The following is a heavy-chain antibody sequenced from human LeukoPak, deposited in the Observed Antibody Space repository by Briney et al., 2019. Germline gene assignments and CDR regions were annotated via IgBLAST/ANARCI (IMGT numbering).Heavy chain of an antibody. D-gene: IGHD4-11*01. CDR3: ARMGLTVNYYYYYYMDV. CDR1: GYTFTGYY. Sequence: SVKVSCKASGYTFTGYYMHWVRQAPGQGLEWMGGIIPIFGTANYAQKFQGRVTITADKSTSTAYMELSSLRSEDTAVYYCARMGLTVNYYYYYYMDVWGNGTTVTVSS. J-gene: IGHJ6*03. CDR2: IIPIFGTA. V-gene: IGHV1-69*06.